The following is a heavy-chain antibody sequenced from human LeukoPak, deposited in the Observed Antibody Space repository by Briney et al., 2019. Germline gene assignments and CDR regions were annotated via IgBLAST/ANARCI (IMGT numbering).Heavy chain of an antibody. J-gene: IGHJ3*02. Sequence: SETLSLTCTVSGGSISSYYWSWIRQPAGKGLEWIGRIYTSGSTNYNPSLKSRVTMSVDTSKNQFSLKLSSVTTADTAVYYCARDNVLRFLEWLPPDAFDIWGQGTMVTVSS. CDR2: IYTSGST. CDR1: GGSISSYY. V-gene: IGHV4-4*07. CDR3: ARDNVLRFLEWLPPDAFDI. D-gene: IGHD3-3*01.